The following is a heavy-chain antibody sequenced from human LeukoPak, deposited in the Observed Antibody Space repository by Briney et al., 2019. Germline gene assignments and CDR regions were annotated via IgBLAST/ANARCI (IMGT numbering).Heavy chain of an antibody. CDR3: TNTNSENFDY. V-gene: IGHV4-59*08. CDR2: IYFSGST. J-gene: IGHJ4*02. D-gene: IGHD4-23*01. CDR1: GGSMSHYY. Sequence: PSETLSLTCAVSGGSMSHYYWSWIRQPPAKGLECIGYIYFSGSTNYNPSLKSRVTISIDASKSQFSLKLSSVTAADTAVYYCTNTNSENFDYWGQGTLVTVSS.